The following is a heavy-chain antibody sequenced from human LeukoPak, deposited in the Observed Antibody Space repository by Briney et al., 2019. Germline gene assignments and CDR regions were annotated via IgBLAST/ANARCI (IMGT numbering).Heavy chain of an antibody. V-gene: IGHV1-69*04. Sequence: SVKVSCKASGGTFSSYTISWVRQAPAQGLEWMGRIIPILGIANYAQKFHGRVTITADKSTSTAYMELSRLRSEDTAVYYCARDCSSTSCYDAFDIWGQGTMVTVSS. J-gene: IGHJ3*02. CDR3: ARDCSSTSCYDAFDI. CDR1: GGTFSSYT. CDR2: IIPILGIA. D-gene: IGHD2-2*01.